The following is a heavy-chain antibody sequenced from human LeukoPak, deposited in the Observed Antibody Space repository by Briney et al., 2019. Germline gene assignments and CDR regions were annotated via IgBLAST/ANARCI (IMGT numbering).Heavy chain of an antibody. V-gene: IGHV1-2*02. Sequence: ASVKVSCKASGYTFTGYYMHWVRQAPGQGLEWMGWINPNSGGTKYAQKFQGRVTMTRDTSISTAYMELSRLRSDDTAVYYCARGGRCTNSVCYREYYYYYYMDVWGKGTTVTVSS. CDR3: ARGGRCTNSVCYREYYYYYYMDV. CDR2: INPNSGGT. D-gene: IGHD2-8*01. CDR1: GYTFTGYY. J-gene: IGHJ6*03.